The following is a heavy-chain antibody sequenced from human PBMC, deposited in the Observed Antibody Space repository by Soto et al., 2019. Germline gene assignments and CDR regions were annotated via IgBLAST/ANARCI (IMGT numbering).Heavy chain of an antibody. V-gene: IGHV1-18*01. CDR3: ARGGVVVQLDDAFDI. J-gene: IGHJ3*02. D-gene: IGHD2-15*01. CDR2: ISAHSGYT. Sequence: ASVKVSCKAFGYTLTTHGITWVRQAPGQGLEWMGWISAHSGYTNYAQNLQGRVTMTTDTSTSTAYMELRSLRSDDTAVYYCARGGVVVQLDDAFDIWGQGTMVTVSS. CDR1: GYTLTTHG.